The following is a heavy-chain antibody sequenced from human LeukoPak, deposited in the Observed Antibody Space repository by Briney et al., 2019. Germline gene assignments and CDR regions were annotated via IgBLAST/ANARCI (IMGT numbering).Heavy chain of an antibody. CDR1: GFTFSNYG. V-gene: IGHV3-23*01. CDR2: ITGNGGTT. D-gene: IGHD2-2*01. J-gene: IGHJ4*02. Sequence: GGSLRLSCAASGFTFSNYGMNWVRQAPGKGLEWVSGITGNGGTTYYADSVKGRFTISRDNSKNTLYLQMNSLRAEDTAVYYCARMLSSYCSSTSCHQNYWGQGTLVTVSS. CDR3: ARMLSSYCSSTSCHQNY.